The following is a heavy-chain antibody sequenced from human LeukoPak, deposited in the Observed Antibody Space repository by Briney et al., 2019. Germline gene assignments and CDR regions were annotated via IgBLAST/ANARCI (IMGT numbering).Heavy chain of an antibody. CDR1: GGSFSGYY. CDR2: INHSGST. V-gene: IGHV4-34*01. CDR3: ARVSYDFWSGYREFFDY. Sequence: SETLSLTCAVYGGSFSGYYWSWIRQPPGKGLEWIGEINHSGSTNYNPSLKSRVTISVDTSKNQFSLKLSSVTAADTAVYYCARVSYDFWSGYREFFDYWGQGTLVTVSS. D-gene: IGHD3-3*01. J-gene: IGHJ4*02.